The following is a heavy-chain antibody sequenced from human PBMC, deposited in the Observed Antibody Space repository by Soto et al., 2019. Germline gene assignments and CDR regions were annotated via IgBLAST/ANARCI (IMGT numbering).Heavy chain of an antibody. V-gene: IGHV3-48*02. J-gene: IGHJ4*02. CDR3: ARDDYGVFDY. CDR1: GFTFSSYS. D-gene: IGHD3-10*01. CDR2: ISSSSTI. Sequence: GGSLRLSCAASGFTFSSYSMNWVRQAPGKGLEWVSYISSSSTIYYADSVKGRFTISRDNAKNSLYLQMNSLRDEDTAVYYCARDDYGVFDYWGQGTLVTVSS.